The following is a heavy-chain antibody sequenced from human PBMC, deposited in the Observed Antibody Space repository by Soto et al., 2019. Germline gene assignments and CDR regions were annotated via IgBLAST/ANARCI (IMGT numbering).Heavy chain of an antibody. D-gene: IGHD3-10*01. J-gene: IGHJ6*03. CDR2: IYYSGST. CDR3: ARHIPYYYGSGSLYYYMDV. V-gene: IGHV4-59*08. Sequence: SETLSLTCTVSGGSISSYYWSWIRQPPGKGLEWIGYIYYSGSTNYNPSLKSRVTISVDTSKNQFSLKLSSVTAADTAVYYCARHIPYYYGSGSLYYYMDVWGKGTTVTVSS. CDR1: GGSISSYY.